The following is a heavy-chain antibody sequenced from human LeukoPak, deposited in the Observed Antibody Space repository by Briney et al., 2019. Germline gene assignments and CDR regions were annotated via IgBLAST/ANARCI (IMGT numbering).Heavy chain of an antibody. J-gene: IGHJ4*02. Sequence: SETLSLTCTVSGGSVSSGSYYWSWIRQPPGKGLEWIVYIYYSGSTNYNPSLKSRVTISVDTAKNQFSLKLSSVTAADTAVYYCARAGAYYYDSGGYFPFDYWGQGTLVTVSS. CDR3: ARAGAYYYDSGGYFPFDY. V-gene: IGHV4-61*01. CDR2: IYYSGST. CDR1: GGSVSSGSYY. D-gene: IGHD3-22*01.